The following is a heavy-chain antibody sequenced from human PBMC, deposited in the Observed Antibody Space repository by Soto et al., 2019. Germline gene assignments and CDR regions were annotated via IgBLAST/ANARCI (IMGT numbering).Heavy chain of an antibody. CDR1: GYTFINYY. Sequence: ASVKVSCKASGYTFINYYIHWVRQAPGQGLEWMGVINPNGGSTVYAQKFQGRVTLTRDTSTSTVYVELSSLRSDDTAVYFCVRATAARQRDYAYHYYLHIWGKGTTVTVSS. J-gene: IGHJ6*03. V-gene: IGHV1-46*03. CDR2: INPNGGST. CDR3: VRATAARQRDYAYHYYLHI. D-gene: IGHD6-6*01.